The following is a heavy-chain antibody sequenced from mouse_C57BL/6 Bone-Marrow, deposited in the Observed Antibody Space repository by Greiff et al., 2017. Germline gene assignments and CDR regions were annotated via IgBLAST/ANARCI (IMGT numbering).Heavy chain of an antibody. V-gene: IGHV1-7*01. J-gene: IGHJ2*01. CDR2: LNPSSGYT. Sequence: QVQLKESGAELAKPGASVKLSCKASGYTFTSYWMHWVKQRPGQGLEWIGYLNPSSGYTKYNQKFKDKATLTADKSSSTAYMQLSSLTYEDSAVXYCARAGLRRDYFDYWGQGTTLTVSS. CDR3: ARAGLRRDYFDY. D-gene: IGHD2-4*01. CDR1: GYTFTSYW.